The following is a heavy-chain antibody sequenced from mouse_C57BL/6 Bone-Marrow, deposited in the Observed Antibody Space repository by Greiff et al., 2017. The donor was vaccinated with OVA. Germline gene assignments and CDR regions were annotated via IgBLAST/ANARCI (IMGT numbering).Heavy chain of an antibody. CDR1: GYTFTSYG. D-gene: IGHD2-4*01. J-gene: IGHJ1*03. Sequence: QVQLKESGAELARPGASVKLSCKASGYTFTSYGISWVKQRPGQGLEWIGEIYPRSGNTYYNEKFKGKATLTADKSSSTAYMELRSLTSEDSAVYFCSGGGLRGYFDVWGTGTTVTVSS. CDR2: IYPRSGNT. CDR3: SGGGLRGYFDV. V-gene: IGHV1-81*01.